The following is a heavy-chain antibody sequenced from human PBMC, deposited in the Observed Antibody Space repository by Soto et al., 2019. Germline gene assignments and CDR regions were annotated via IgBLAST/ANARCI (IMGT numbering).Heavy chain of an antibody. V-gene: IGHV3-15*06. J-gene: IGHJ4*02. Sequence: EVQLVESGGGLVEPGGSLRLSCAASGFSFPNAWMTWVRQAPGKGLAWVGRITNKENGEATKYAAPVKVKFTISRVDSENILYLQMDSLQTEDTAVYYCTPGRFGSNGWSFAYWGQGTLVTVSS. CDR1: GFSFPNAW. D-gene: IGHD3-3*01. CDR2: ITNKENGEAT. CDR3: TPGRFGSNGWSFAY.